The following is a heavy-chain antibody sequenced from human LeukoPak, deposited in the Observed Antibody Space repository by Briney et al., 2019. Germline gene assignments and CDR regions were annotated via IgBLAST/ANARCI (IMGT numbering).Heavy chain of an antibody. CDR3: AKLAYYDFWSGYNPFDY. J-gene: IGHJ4*02. D-gene: IGHD3-3*01. CDR2: ISGSGGST. Sequence: PGGSLRLSCAASGFTFSSYAMNWVRQAPRKGLEWVSAISGSGGSTYYADSVKGRFTISRDNSKNTLYLQMNSLRAEDTAVYYCAKLAYYDFWSGYNPFDYWGQGTLVTVSS. V-gene: IGHV3-23*01. CDR1: GFTFSSYA.